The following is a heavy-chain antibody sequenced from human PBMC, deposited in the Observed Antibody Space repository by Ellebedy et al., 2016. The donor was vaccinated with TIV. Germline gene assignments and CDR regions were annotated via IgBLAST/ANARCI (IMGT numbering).Heavy chain of an antibody. CDR3: ARSPDDYGANWFDP. CDR2: IYYSGST. Sequence: MPSETLSLTCTLSGGSISSYYWSWIRQPPGKGLEWIGYIYYSGSTNYNPSLKSRVTISVDTSKNQFSLKLSSVTAADTAVYYCARSPDDYGANWFDPWGQGTLVTVSS. D-gene: IGHD4-17*01. CDR1: GGSISSYY. V-gene: IGHV4-59*01. J-gene: IGHJ5*02.